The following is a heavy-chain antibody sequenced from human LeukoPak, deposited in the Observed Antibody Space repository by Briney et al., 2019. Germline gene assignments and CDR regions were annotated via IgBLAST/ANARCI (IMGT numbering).Heavy chain of an antibody. Sequence: ASVKVSCKASGYTFSAYYMHWVRQAPGQGLEWMGWMNPNSGDTNYAHKFQGRVTMTRDTSISTAYMDLSRLRADDTAVYYCARTMGSSWYPFDHWGQGTLVTVSS. CDR2: MNPNSGDT. J-gene: IGHJ4*02. CDR1: GYTFSAYY. CDR3: ARTMGSSWYPFDH. V-gene: IGHV1-2*02. D-gene: IGHD6-13*01.